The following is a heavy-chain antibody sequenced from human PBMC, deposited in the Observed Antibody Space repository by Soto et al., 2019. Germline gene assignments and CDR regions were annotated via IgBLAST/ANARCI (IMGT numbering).Heavy chain of an antibody. CDR1: GCTFSSTG. D-gene: IGHD6-19*01. CDR2: ISHDGGNK. J-gene: IGHJ4*02. Sequence: QVQLVEAGGGVVQPGGALRLSCAASGCTFSSTGMHWGRQAPGKGLEWVAVISHDGGNKYYGDSVKGRFTISRDNSKNTLYLQMNSLRADDTAVYYCAKDWGIAVAAHWGQGTLVTVSS. V-gene: IGHV3-30*18. CDR3: AKDWGIAVAAH.